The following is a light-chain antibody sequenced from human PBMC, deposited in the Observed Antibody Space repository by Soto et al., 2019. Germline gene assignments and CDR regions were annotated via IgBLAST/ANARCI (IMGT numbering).Light chain of an antibody. V-gene: IGKV3-15*01. CDR2: GAS. CDR1: QSVSSN. Sequence: EIVMTQSPATLSVSPGERATLSCRASQSVSSNLVWYQQKPGQAPRLLIYGASTRATGIPARFSGSGSGTEFTLTISSLQSEDFAIYYCQQYNNWRTFGQGTKVEI. CDR3: QQYNNWRT. J-gene: IGKJ1*01.